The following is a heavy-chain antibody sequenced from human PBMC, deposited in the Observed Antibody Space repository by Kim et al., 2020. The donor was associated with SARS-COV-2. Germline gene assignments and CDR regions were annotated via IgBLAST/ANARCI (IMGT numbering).Heavy chain of an antibody. V-gene: IGHV3-23*01. J-gene: IGHJ4*02. CDR1: GFTFSSYA. D-gene: IGHD2-15*01. Sequence: GGSLRLSCAASGFTFSSYAMSWVRQAPGKGLEWVSAISGSGGSTYYADSVKGRFTISRDNSKNTLYLQMNSLRAEDTAVYYCANEGYCSGGSCERYFDYWGQGTLVTVSS. CDR3: ANEGYCSGGSCERYFDY. CDR2: ISGSGGST.